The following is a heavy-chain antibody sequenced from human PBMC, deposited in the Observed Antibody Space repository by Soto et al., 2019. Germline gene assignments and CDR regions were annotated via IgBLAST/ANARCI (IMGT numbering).Heavy chain of an antibody. J-gene: IGHJ4*02. CDR3: AMRDGDNAFDY. V-gene: IGHV3-23*01. CDR1: GFTFRSYA. Sequence: EVQLLESGGDLVQPGGSLRLSCAASGFTFRSYAMGWVRQAPGKGLEWVSAISGSGENTHYADSVKGRFTISRDNSKNSLYLQMNSLRAEDTAVYFCAMRDGDNAFDYWGQGTLVTVSS. CDR2: ISGSGENT.